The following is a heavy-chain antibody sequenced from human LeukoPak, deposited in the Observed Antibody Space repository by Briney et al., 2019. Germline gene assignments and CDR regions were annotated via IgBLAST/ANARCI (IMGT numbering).Heavy chain of an antibody. V-gene: IGHV4-59*01. D-gene: IGHD3-10*01. CDR3: ARGYFGSGTYSNYFDD. CDR2: IYYSGST. Sequence: SETLSLTCTVSGGSISSYYWSWIRQPPGKGLEWIGYIYYSGSTNYNPSLKSRVTISVDTSKNQFSLKLSSVTAADTAVYYCARGYFGSGTYSNYFDDWGQGTLVTVSS. CDR1: GGSISSYY. J-gene: IGHJ4*02.